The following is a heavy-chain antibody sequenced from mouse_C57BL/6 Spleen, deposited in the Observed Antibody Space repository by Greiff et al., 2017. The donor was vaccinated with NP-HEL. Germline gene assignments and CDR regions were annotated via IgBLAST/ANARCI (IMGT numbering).Heavy chain of an antibody. CDR3: ARGGGYAQKWFAY. D-gene: IGHD2-2*01. CDR1: GYTFTSYW. J-gene: IGHJ3*01. Sequence: QVQLQQPGAELVKPGASVKLSCKASGYTFTSYWMHWVKQRPGQGLEWIGMIPPNRGSTNYNEKFKSKATLTVDKSASTAYMQLSSLTSEDSAVYYCARGGGYAQKWFAYWGQGTLVTVSA. V-gene: IGHV1-64*01. CDR2: IPPNRGST.